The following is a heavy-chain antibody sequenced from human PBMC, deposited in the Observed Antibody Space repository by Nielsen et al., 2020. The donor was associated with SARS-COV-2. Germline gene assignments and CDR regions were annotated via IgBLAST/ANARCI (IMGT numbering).Heavy chain of an antibody. CDR1: GFTFSSYE. J-gene: IGHJ3*02. CDR3: ARGGGTIFGVVIDDAFDI. CDR2: ISSSSSYI. Sequence: GESLKISCAASGFTFSSYEMNWVRQAPGKGLERVSYISSSSSYIYYADSVKGRFTISRDNAKNSLYLQMNSLRAEDTAVYYCARGGGTIFGVVIDDAFDIWGQGTMVTVSS. V-gene: IGHV3-21*05. D-gene: IGHD3-3*01.